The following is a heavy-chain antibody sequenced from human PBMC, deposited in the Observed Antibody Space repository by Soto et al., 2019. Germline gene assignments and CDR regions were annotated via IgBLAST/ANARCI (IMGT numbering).Heavy chain of an antibody. CDR2: MHHGGST. CDR1: GGPFGGFC. D-gene: IGHD3-10*01. J-gene: IGHJ5*01. V-gene: IGHV4-34*01. CDR3: ARGYRISMVILTTNYFDS. Sequence: PSETLSLTCAVNGGPFGGFCWTWIRQSPRKGLEWIGEMHHGGSTTYNPSLKSRLTMSLDTSKNQFSLRLTSVTAADTGVYYCARGYRISMVILTTNYFDSWGQGIPVTVSS.